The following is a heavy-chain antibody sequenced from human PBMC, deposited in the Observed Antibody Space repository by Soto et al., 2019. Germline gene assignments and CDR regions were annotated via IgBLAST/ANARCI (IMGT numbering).Heavy chain of an antibody. D-gene: IGHD3-10*01. CDR1: GFSVSTKY. CDR2: IYSGGST. Sequence: GGSLRLSCAASGFSVSTKYMSWVRQAPGKGLEWVSVIYSGGSTFYADSVKGRFTISRDSSKNTLFLQMNSLRVEDTAMYYCAKGDVSLDVWGQGTTVTVSS. CDR3: AKGDVSLDV. V-gene: IGHV3-53*01. J-gene: IGHJ6*02.